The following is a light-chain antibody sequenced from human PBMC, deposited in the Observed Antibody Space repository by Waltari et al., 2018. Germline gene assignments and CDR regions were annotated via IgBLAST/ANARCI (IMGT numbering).Light chain of an antibody. CDR3: QHYDSYSAT. Sequence: DIQMTQSPSTLSASVVDTVTITCRASQSFTRSLTWYQQKAGKAPRLLIYKASILESGVPSRFSGGGSGTEFTLTISSLQPDDFATYYCQHYDSYSATFGRGTKVEIK. CDR1: QSFTRS. CDR2: KAS. J-gene: IGKJ4*02. V-gene: IGKV1-5*03.